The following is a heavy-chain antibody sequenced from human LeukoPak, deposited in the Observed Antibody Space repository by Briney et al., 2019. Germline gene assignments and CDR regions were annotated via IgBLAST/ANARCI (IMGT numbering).Heavy chain of an antibody. Sequence: ASVKVSCKASGYTFTSYYMHWVRQAPGQGLEWMGWINPNSGGTQYAQKFQGRVTMTRDTSISTAYMELDSLRSDDTAVYYCAREVVAKGAFDIWGQGTMVTVSP. CDR2: INPNSGGT. V-gene: IGHV1-2*02. CDR1: GYTFTSYY. D-gene: IGHD3-16*02. J-gene: IGHJ3*02. CDR3: AREVVAKGAFDI.